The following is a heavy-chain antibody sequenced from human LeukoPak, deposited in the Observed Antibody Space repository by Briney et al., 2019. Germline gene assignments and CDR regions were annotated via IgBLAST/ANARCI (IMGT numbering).Heavy chain of an antibody. CDR3: APESLDY. V-gene: IGHV1-2*02. J-gene: IGHJ4*02. CDR2: IDANSGGT. CDR1: GYNLTGYY. Sequence: ASVKVSCKASGYNLTGYYMQWVRQAPGQGLEWMGWIDANSGGTNYAQKFQGRVTMTRNTSISTAYMELSSLRSDDTAVYYCAPESLDYWGQGTLVTVSS.